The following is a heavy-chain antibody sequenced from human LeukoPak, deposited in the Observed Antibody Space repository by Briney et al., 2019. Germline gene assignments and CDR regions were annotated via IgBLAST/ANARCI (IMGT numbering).Heavy chain of an antibody. V-gene: IGHV3-23*01. CDR1: GFTFSSYA. CDR3: ANPSLYGGNSD. Sequence: QSGGSLRLSCAASGFTFSSYAMSWVRQAPGKGLEWVSAISGSGGSTYYADSVKGRFTISRDSSKNTLYPQMNSLRAEDTAVYYCANPSLYGGNSDWGQGTLVTVSS. D-gene: IGHD4-23*01. J-gene: IGHJ4*02. CDR2: ISGSGGST.